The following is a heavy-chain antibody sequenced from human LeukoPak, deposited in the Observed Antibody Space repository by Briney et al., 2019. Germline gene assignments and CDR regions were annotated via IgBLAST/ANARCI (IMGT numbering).Heavy chain of an antibody. CDR3: ARGSGSYFPFDS. D-gene: IGHD6-19*01. V-gene: IGHV4-59*01. CDR2: VYYSGTT. J-gene: IGHJ4*02. CDR1: GVSISSNY. Sequence: PSETLSLTCTVSGVSISSNYWNWIRQPPGKGLEWIGYVYYSGTTNYKPSLKSRVTISVDTSKNQFSLKVTSVTVADTAVYYCARGSGSYFPFDSWGQGTLVTVSS.